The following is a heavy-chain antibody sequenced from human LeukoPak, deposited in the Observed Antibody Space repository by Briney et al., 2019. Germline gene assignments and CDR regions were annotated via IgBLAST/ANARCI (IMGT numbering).Heavy chain of an antibody. V-gene: IGHV4-39*07. J-gene: IGHJ4*02. CDR3: AEYGSGSYYNFDY. Sequence: SETLSLTCTVSGGPISSSSYYWGWIRQPPGKGLEWIGTIYYSGSTYYNPSLKSRVTISVDTSKNQFSLKLSSVTAADTAVYYCAEYGSGSYYNFDYWGQGTLVTVSS. D-gene: IGHD3-10*01. CDR2: IYYSGST. CDR1: GGPISSSSYY.